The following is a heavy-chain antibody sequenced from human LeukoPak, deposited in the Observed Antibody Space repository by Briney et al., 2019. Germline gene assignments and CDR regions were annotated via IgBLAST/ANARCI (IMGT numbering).Heavy chain of an antibody. V-gene: IGHV4-61*01. J-gene: IGHJ4*02. Sequence: PSETLSLTCTVSGGSVSSGSYYWSWIRQPPGEGLQWIGYIYYSGSTSYNPSLKGRVTISVDTPKNQFSLKLSSVTAADTAVYFCARVRSIAAAGTLDDWGQGTLVTVSS. D-gene: IGHD6-13*01. CDR1: GGSVSSGSYY. CDR2: IYYSGST. CDR3: ARVRSIAAAGTLDD.